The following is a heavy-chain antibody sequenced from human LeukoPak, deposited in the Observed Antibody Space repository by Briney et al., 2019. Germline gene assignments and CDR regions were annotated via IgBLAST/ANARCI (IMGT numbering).Heavy chain of an antibody. J-gene: IGHJ3*02. CDR1: GYTFTCYD. CDR3: ARAWVIVRLGDAFDI. CDR2: MNPNSGNT. D-gene: IGHD3-22*01. V-gene: IGHV1-8*02. Sequence: AAVKLSCTCSGYTFTCYDISWVRQAPAPGLEWMGWMNPNSGNTCSAQKFQERGPMTSNTSKSTAYMELSSLRSEDTAVYYCARAWVIVRLGDAFDIWGQGTLVTVSS.